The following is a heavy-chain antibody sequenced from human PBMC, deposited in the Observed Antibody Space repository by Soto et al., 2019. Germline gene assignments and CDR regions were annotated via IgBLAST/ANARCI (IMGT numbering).Heavy chain of an antibody. V-gene: IGHV4-61*01. CDR3: ASPPATYYYDSSGYYVEY. Sequence: QVQLQESGPGLVKPSETLSLTCTVSGGSVSSGSYYWSWIRQPPGKGLEWIGYIYYSGSTNYNPSLKSRVTISVDTSKNQFSLKLSSVTAADTAVYYCASPPATYYYDSSGYYVEYWGQGTLVTVSS. J-gene: IGHJ4*02. CDR2: IYYSGST. CDR1: GGSVSSGSYY. D-gene: IGHD3-22*01.